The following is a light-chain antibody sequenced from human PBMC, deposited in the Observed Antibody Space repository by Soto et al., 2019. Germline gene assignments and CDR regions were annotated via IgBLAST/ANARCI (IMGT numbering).Light chain of an antibody. CDR2: KAS. Sequence: DIQMTQPPSTLSASVGDRLTITCRASQTISTWLAWYQQKPGKXHKXXIYKASTLKSGVPSRFSGSGSGTEFTLTISSLQPDDCATYDCQHYNSYSEAFGQGTKVDIK. V-gene: IGKV1-5*03. CDR3: QHYNSYSEA. CDR1: QTISTW. J-gene: IGKJ1*01.